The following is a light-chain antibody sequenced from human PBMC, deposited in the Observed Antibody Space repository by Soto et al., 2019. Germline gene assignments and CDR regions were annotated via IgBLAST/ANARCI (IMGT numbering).Light chain of an antibody. J-gene: IGKJ3*01. CDR1: QAIGSY. CDR2: SAS. Sequence: IQLTQSPSSLSASVGDTVTITCRASQAIGSYFAWYQQRPGTAPKLLTYSASTLHSGVPARFSGSGSGTDFTLPISSLQPEDFATYYCQQLDSYPRTFGPGTTVEI. V-gene: IGKV1-9*01. CDR3: QQLDSYPRT.